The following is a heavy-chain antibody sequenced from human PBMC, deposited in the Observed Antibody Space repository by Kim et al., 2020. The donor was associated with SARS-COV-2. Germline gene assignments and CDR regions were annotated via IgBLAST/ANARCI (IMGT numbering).Heavy chain of an antibody. CDR1: GFRFEDYA. J-gene: IGHJ4*02. V-gene: IGHV3-43*02. CDR3: VKDNGRAGMDY. CDR2: ISVNGVGT. Sequence: GGSLRLSCATYGFRFEDYAMHWVRQTPGKGLEWVSHISVNGVGTDYGDSVRGRFTISRDNSRRSLHLQMVSLRNEDTAFYYCVKDNGRAGMDYWGQGTLVTVSS. D-gene: IGHD6-13*01.